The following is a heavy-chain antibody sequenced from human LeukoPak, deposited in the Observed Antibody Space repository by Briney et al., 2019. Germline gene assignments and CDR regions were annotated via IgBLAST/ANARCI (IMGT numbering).Heavy chain of an antibody. D-gene: IGHD6-13*01. CDR2: IIPIFGTA. CDR1: GGTFSSYA. Sequence: SVKVSCKASGGTFSSYAISWVRQAPGQGLEWMGGIIPIFGTANYAQKFQGRVTITADESTSTAYMELSSLRSEDTAVYYCARAGYSSSWYPDNWFDPWGQGTLVTVSS. CDR3: ARAGYSSSWYPDNWFDP. V-gene: IGHV1-69*13. J-gene: IGHJ5*02.